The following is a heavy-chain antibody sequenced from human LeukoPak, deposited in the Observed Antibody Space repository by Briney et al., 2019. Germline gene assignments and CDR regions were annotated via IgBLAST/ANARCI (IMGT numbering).Heavy chain of an antibody. CDR2: IYYSGST. J-gene: IGHJ4*02. Sequence: SETLSLTCTVSGGSISSYYWSWIRQPPGKGLEWIGYIYYSGSTYYNPSLKSRVTISVDTSKNQFSLKLSSVTAADTAVYYCARQDGYQPDYWGQGTLVTVSS. V-gene: IGHV4-59*04. D-gene: IGHD5-18*01. CDR1: GGSISSYY. CDR3: ARQDGYQPDY.